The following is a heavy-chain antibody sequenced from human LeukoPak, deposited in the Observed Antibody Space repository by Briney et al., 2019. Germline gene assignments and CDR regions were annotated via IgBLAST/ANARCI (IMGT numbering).Heavy chain of an antibody. CDR3: ARDRIYSSGWYGY. J-gene: IGHJ4*02. D-gene: IGHD6-19*01. V-gene: IGHV1-69*05. CDR2: IIPIFGTA. Sequence: ASVKVSCKASGGTFSSYAISWVRQAPGQGREGMGGIIPIFGTANYAQKFQGRVTITTDESTSTAYMELSSLRSEDTAVYYCARDRIYSSGWYGYWGQGTLVTVSS. CDR1: GGTFSSYA.